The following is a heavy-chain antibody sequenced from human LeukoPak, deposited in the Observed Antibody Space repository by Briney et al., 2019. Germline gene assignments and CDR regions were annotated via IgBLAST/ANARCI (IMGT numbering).Heavy chain of an antibody. CDR3: ATLASTPLDY. Sequence: PSETLSLTCAVSGGSLSSYYWSWVRQPAGKGLEWIGRIYASGSTSYNPSLKSRVTMSLDASKNQFSLKLSSVTATDTALYYCATLASTPLDYWGQGTLVTVSS. CDR2: IYASGST. J-gene: IGHJ4*02. D-gene: IGHD3-3*02. V-gene: IGHV4-4*07. CDR1: GGSLSSYY.